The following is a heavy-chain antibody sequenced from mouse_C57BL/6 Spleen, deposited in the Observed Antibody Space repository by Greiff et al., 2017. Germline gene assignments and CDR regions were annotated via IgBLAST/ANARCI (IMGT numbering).Heavy chain of an antibody. V-gene: IGHV1-80*01. J-gene: IGHJ4*01. D-gene: IGHD1-1*01. Sequence: VQLQESGAELVKPGASVKISCKASGYAFSSYWMNWVKQRPGKGLEWIGQIYPGDGDTNYNGKFKGKATLTADKSSSTAYMQLSSLTSEDSAVYFCARRGVVATKDAMDYWGQGTSVTVSS. CDR3: ARRGVVATKDAMDY. CDR2: IYPGDGDT. CDR1: GYAFSSYW.